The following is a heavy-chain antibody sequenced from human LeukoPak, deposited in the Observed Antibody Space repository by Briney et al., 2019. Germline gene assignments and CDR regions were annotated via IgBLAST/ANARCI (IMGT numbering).Heavy chain of an antibody. V-gene: IGHV4-30-2*01. Sequence: SQTLSLTCTVSGGSISSGGYYWSWIRQPPGKGLEWIGYIYHSGSTYYNPSLKSRVTISVDRSKNQFSLKLSSVTAADTAVYYCARDGGTSSIAAPQVRYNWFDPWGQGTLVTVSS. D-gene: IGHD6-6*01. CDR3: ARDGGTSSIAAPQVRYNWFDP. CDR2: IYHSGST. J-gene: IGHJ5*02. CDR1: GGSISSGGYY.